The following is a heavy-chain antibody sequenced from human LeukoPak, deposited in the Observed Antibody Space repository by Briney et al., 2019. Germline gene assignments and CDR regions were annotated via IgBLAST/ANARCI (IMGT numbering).Heavy chain of an antibody. V-gene: IGHV3-48*01. CDR2: ISSSSTTI. D-gene: IGHD5-12*01. CDR1: GFTFSSYS. J-gene: IGHJ6*03. CDR3: AREVDGSPYYYYMDV. Sequence: GGSLRLSCAASGFTFSSYSMNWVRQAPGKGLEWVSYISSSSTTIYYADSVKGRFTISRDNAKNSLYLQMNSLRAEDTAVYYCAREVDGSPYYYYMDVWGKGTTLTVSS.